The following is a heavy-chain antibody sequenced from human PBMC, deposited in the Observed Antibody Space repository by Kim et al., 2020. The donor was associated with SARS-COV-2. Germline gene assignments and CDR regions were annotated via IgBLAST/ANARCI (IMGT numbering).Heavy chain of an antibody. CDR2: IKDDGSSI. J-gene: IGHJ4*02. Sequence: GGSLRLSCAASGFIFSSCWMYWVRQAPGKGLVWVSRIKDDGSSIWYADSVKGRFSISRDNAKNTVYLQMNSLRAEDTALYYCANMGGSCIGGNSWGQGTLVTVSS. CDR1: GFIFSSCW. D-gene: IGHD2-15*01. V-gene: IGHV3-74*01. CDR3: ANMGGSCIGGNS.